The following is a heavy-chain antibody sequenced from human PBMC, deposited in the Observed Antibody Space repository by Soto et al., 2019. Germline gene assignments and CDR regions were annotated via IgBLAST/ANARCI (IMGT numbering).Heavy chain of an antibody. V-gene: IGHV3-7*03. Sequence: PGGSLRLSCAASGFTFSSYWMSWVRQAPGKGLEWVANIKQDGSDKYYVDSVKGRFTISRDNAKNSLFLQMNSLRPEDTALYYCAKDMKWGGMTTIHYFDSWGQGTLVTV. CDR2: IKQDGSDK. CDR3: AKDMKWGGMTTIHYFDS. J-gene: IGHJ4*02. CDR1: GFTFSSYW. D-gene: IGHD4-17*01.